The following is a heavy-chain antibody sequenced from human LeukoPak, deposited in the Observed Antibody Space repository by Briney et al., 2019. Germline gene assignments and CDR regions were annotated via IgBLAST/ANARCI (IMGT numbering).Heavy chain of an antibody. CDR2: INPNSGGT. CDR1: GYTFTGYY. V-gene: IGHV1-2*02. D-gene: IGHD2-2*01. Sequence: ASVKVSCKGSGYTFTGYYMHWVRQAPGQGLEWMGWINPNSGGTNYAQKSQGRVTMTRDTSISTAYMELSRLRSDDTAVYYCARVRGYCSSTNCYYAFDIWGQGTMVTVSS. J-gene: IGHJ3*02. CDR3: ARVRGYCSSTNCYYAFDI.